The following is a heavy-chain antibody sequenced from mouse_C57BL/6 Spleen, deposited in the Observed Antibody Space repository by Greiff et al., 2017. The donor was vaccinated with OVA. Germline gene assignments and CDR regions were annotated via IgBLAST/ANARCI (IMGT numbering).Heavy chain of an antibody. V-gene: IGHV1-5*01. D-gene: IGHD2-3*01. Sequence: VQLQQSGTVLSRPGASVKMSCKTSGYTFTSYWMHWVQQRPGQGLEWIGAIYPGNSDTSYNQTFKGKAKLTAVTSASTAYMELSSLTNEDSAVYYCTRYGGYFSYWYFDVWGTGTTVTVSS. CDR2: IYPGNSDT. J-gene: IGHJ1*03. CDR3: TRYGGYFSYWYFDV. CDR1: GYTFTSYW.